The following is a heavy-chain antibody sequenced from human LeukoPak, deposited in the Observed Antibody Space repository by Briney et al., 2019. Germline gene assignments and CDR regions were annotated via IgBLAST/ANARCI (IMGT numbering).Heavy chain of an antibody. D-gene: IGHD1-26*01. CDR1: GFTFSSYG. CDR2: IWYDGSNK. V-gene: IGHV3-33*06. CDR3: AKPLGATNAFDI. Sequence: PGGSLRLSCAASGFTFSSYGMHWVRQAPGKGLEWVAVIWYDGSNKYYADSVKGRFTISRDNSKNTLYLQMNSLRAEDTAVYYCAKPLGATNAFDIWGKGTMVTVSS. J-gene: IGHJ3*02.